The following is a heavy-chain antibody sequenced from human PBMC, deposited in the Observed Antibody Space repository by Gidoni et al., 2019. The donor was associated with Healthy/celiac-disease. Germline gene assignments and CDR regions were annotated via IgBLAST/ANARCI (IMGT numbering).Heavy chain of an antibody. CDR2: IYSGGST. Sequence: EVQLVESGGGLVQPGGSLRLSCAASGFPVSSNYMSWVRQAPGKGLEWVSVIYSGGSTYYADSVKGRFTISRDNSKNTLYLQMNSLRAEDTAVYYCARDPARDYGDQGKLDYWGQGTLVTVSS. D-gene: IGHD4-17*01. J-gene: IGHJ4*02. V-gene: IGHV3-66*02. CDR1: GFPVSSNY. CDR3: ARDPARDYGDQGKLDY.